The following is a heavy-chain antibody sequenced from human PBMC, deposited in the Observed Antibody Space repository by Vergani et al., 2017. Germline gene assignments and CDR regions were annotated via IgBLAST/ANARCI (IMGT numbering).Heavy chain of an antibody. J-gene: IGHJ6*02. CDR2: ISSSSSYI. Sequence: EVQLVESGGGLVKPGGSLRLSCAASGFTFSSYSMNWVRQAPGKGLEWVSSISSSSSYISYADSVKGRFTISRDNAKNSLYLQMNSLRAEDTAVYYCARDLEAPIAWLRIDYYYYGMDVWGQGTTVTVSS. D-gene: IGHD5-12*01. CDR3: ARDLEAPIAWLRIDYYYYGMDV. CDR1: GFTFSSYS. V-gene: IGHV3-21*01.